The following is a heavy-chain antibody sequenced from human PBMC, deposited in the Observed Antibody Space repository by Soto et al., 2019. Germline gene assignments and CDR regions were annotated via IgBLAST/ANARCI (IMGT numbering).Heavy chain of an antibody. CDR1: GDSISSYY. V-gene: IGHV4-59*01. CDR3: ARVITGLYYYYMDV. Sequence: SETLSLTCTVSGDSISSYYWSWIRQPPGEGLEWIGYISYSGSTKYNPSLKSRVTISVDTSKNQFSLKLSSVTAADTAVYYCARVITGLYYYYMDVWGKGTTVTVS. D-gene: IGHD1-20*01. CDR2: ISYSGST. J-gene: IGHJ6*03.